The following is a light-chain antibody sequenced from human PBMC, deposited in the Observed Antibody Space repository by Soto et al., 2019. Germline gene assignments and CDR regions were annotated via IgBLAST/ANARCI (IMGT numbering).Light chain of an antibody. CDR2: AAS. V-gene: IGKV1-39*01. Sequence: DIHMTQSPSSLSASVGDRVTITCRASQSISSYLNWYQQKPGKAPKLLIYAASSLQSRVPSRFSGSGSGTDFTLTISSLQPEDFATYYCQQSYSRTFGQGTKVDIK. CDR1: QSISSY. CDR3: QQSYSRT. J-gene: IGKJ1*01.